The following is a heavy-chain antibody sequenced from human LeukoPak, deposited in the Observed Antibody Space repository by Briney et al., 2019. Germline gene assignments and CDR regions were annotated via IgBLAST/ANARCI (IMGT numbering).Heavy chain of an antibody. Sequence: GGSLRLSCAASGFTFSSYAMSWVRQAPGKGLEWVSEISGSSNPYYADSVKGRFTISRDNSKNTLYLQMNSLRAEDTAVYFCAKEYRAAVARYCFDYWGQGTLVTVSS. J-gene: IGHJ4*02. D-gene: IGHD6-19*01. CDR2: ISGSSNP. CDR1: GFTFSSYA. CDR3: AKEYRAAVARYCFDY. V-gene: IGHV3-23*01.